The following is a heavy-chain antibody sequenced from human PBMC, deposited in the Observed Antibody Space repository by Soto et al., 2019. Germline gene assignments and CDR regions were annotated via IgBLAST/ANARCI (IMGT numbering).Heavy chain of an antibody. Sequence: SETLSLTCTVSGGSISSGDYYWSWIRQPPGEGLEWIGYIYYSGSTYYNPSLKSRVTISVDASKNQFSLKLSSVTAADTAVYYCAREGDGYNVDYWGQGTLVTVSS. CDR1: GGSISSGDYY. J-gene: IGHJ4*02. D-gene: IGHD5-12*01. CDR3: AREGDGYNVDY. CDR2: IYYSGST. V-gene: IGHV4-30-4*01.